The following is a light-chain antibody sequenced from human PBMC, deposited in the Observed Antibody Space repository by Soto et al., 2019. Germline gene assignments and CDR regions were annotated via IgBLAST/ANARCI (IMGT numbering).Light chain of an antibody. CDR2: SXS. J-gene: IGKJ4*02. CDR1: QRVLDTSSNKNY. CDR3: QQYYKSLRT. V-gene: IGKV4-1*01. Sequence: EIVTTQSPYSLARSLAERATINFXSSQRVLDTSSNKNYLVWYQQKPGQTPKXXXYSXSTRAYGCPDRLSGSGSGTDFTRRISSLQADDGDFYYCQQYYKSLRTFGGGTKVDIK.